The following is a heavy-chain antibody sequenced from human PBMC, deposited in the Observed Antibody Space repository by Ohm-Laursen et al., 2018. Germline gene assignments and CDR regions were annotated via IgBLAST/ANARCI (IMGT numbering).Heavy chain of an antibody. CDR2: IYYIGST. CDR1: GGSISSHY. CDR3: ARLETGNWFDP. D-gene: IGHD1-14*01. J-gene: IGHJ5*02. V-gene: IGHV4-59*08. Sequence: GTLSLTCTVSGGSISSHYWSWIRQPPGKGLEWIGYIYYIGSTNYNPSLKSRATISVDTSKNQFSLKLSSVTATDTAVYYCARLETGNWFDPWGQGTLVTVSS.